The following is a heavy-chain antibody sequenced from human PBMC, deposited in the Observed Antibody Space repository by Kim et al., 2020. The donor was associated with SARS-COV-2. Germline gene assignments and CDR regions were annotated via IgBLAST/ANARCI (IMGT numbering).Heavy chain of an antibody. Sequence: YAESVEGRFTISRDNSKNTLNLQMNSLSDDDTAVYYCAKDVGQGAYGGLDVWGQGTLVTVSS. D-gene: IGHD4-17*01. J-gene: IGHJ3*01. CDR3: AKDVGQGAYGGLDV. V-gene: IGHV3-23*01.